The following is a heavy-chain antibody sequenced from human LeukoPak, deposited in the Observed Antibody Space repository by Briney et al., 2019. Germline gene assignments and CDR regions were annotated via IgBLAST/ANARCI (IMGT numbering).Heavy chain of an antibody. D-gene: IGHD5-18*01. CDR3: ARDLGVMVRAFDI. V-gene: IGHV4-59*01. CDR2: IYYSGST. Sequence: SETLSLTCTVSGGSISSYYWSWIRQPPGKRLEWIGYIYYSGSTSYNPSLKSRVTISVDTSKNQISLKLSSVTAADTAVYYCARDLGVMVRAFDIWGQGTMVTVST. CDR1: GGSISSYY. J-gene: IGHJ3*02.